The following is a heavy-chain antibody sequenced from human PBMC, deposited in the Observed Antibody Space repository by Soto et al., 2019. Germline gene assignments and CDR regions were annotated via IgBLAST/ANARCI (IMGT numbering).Heavy chain of an antibody. V-gene: IGHV3-43*01. J-gene: IGHJ4*02. CDR1: GFTFDDYT. D-gene: IGHD3-16*01. CDR2: ISWDGGST. Sequence: PGGSLRLSCAASGFTFDDYTMHWVRQAPGKGLEWVSLISWDGGSTYYADSVKGRFTISRDNSKNSLYLQMKSLRTEDTALYYLAKEGNRGSYFLFDSGGREPLVTVSS. CDR3: AKEGNRGSYFLFDS.